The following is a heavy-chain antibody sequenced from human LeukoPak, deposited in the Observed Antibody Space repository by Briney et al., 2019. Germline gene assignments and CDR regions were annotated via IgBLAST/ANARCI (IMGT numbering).Heavy chain of an antibody. CDR2: INHSGST. CDR1: GGSFSGYY. J-gene: IGHJ3*02. V-gene: IGHV4-34*01. CDR3: ARGGCSGGSCYEDAFDI. Sequence: SETLSLTCAVYGGSFSGYYWSWIRQPPGKGLEWIGEINHSGSTNYNPSLESRVTISVDTSKNQFSPKLSSVTAADTAVYYCARGGCSGGSCYEDAFDIWGQGTMVTVSS. D-gene: IGHD2-15*01.